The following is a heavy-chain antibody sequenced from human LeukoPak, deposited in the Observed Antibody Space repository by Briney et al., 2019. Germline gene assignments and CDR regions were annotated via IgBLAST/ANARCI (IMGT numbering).Heavy chain of an antibody. CDR2: LSSSSSYI. CDR3: ARGGYCSSTSCVAGFDY. J-gene: IGHJ4*02. D-gene: IGHD2-2*03. Sequence: GGSLRLSCAASGLTFSSYSMTWVRQAPGKGLEWVSCLSSSSSYIYYADSVKGRFTISRDNAKNSLYLQMNSLRAEDTAVYYCARGGYCSSTSCVAGFDYWGQGTLVTVSS. V-gene: IGHV3-21*01. CDR1: GLTFSSYS.